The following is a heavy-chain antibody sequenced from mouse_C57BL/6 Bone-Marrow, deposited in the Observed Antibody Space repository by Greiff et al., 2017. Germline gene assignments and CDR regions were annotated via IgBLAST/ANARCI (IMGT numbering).Heavy chain of an antibody. CDR3: ARLNWDYAMDY. D-gene: IGHD4-1*01. Sequence: EVQVVESGGGLVKPGGSLKLSCAASGFTFSSYAMSWVRQTPEQRLEWVATISDGGSYTYYPDNVKGRFTISRDNAKNNLYLQMSHLKSEDTAMYYCARLNWDYAMDYWGQGTSVTVSS. V-gene: IGHV5-4*01. CDR1: GFTFSSYA. J-gene: IGHJ4*01. CDR2: ISDGGSYT.